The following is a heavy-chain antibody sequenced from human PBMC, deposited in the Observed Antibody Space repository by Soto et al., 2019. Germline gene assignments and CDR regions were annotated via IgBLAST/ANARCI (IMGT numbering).Heavy chain of an antibody. CDR3: ARQVGAPFYYFDY. J-gene: IGHJ4*02. CDR2: IYYSGST. Sequence: SETLSLTCTVSGGSISSYYWSWIRQPPGKGLEWIGYIYYSGSTNYNPSLKSRVTISVDTSKNQFSLKLSSVTAADTAVYYCARQVGAPFYYFDYGGQGTLVTVSS. V-gene: IGHV4-59*01. CDR1: GGSISSYY. D-gene: IGHD1-26*01.